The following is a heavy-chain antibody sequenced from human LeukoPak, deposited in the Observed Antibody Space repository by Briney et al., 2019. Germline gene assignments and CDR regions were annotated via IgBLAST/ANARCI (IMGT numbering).Heavy chain of an antibody. J-gene: IGHJ3*02. CDR1: GFTFSNYG. D-gene: IGHD3-9*01. CDR2: ISYDGSDK. CDR3: AKASGQFDSNDAFDI. Sequence: GRSLRLSCAASGFTFSNYGMHWVRQAPGKGLEWVAVISYDGSDKYCADSVKGRFTISRDNSKNTLFLQMNSLRAEDTAVYYCAKASGQFDSNDAFDIWGQGTVVTVSS. V-gene: IGHV3-30*18.